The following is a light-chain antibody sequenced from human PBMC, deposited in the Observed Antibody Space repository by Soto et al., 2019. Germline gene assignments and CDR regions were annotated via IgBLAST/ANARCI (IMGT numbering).Light chain of an antibody. CDR2: DAS. J-gene: IGKJ1*01. Sequence: DIQMTQSPSTLSASVGDRVTITCRASQSISSWLAWYQQQPGKAPKLLIYDASSLESGVPSRFSGSGSGTEFTLTISSLQPDDFATYYCQQYNSYSPVWTFGQGTKVEIK. CDR1: QSISSW. CDR3: QQYNSYSPVWT. V-gene: IGKV1-5*01.